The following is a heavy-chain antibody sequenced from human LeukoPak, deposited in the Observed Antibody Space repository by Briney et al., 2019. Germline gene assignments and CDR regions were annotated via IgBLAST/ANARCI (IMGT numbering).Heavy chain of an antibody. CDR2: IYYSGST. J-gene: IGHJ4*02. V-gene: IGHV4-59*08. D-gene: IGHD3-22*01. CDR1: GGSISSYY. CDR3: ARHPSSGYYRD. Sequence: SSETLCLTCTVSGGSISSYYWSWIRQPPGKGLEWIGYIYYSGSTNYNPSLKSRVTISVDTSKNQFSLKLSSVTAADTAVYYCARHPSSGYYRDWGQGTLVTVSS.